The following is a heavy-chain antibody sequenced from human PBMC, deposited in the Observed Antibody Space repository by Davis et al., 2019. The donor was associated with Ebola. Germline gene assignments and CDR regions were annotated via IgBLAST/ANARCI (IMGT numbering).Heavy chain of an antibody. CDR3: ARLGGNWNYGANYYYYYGMDV. Sequence: SVKVSCKASGGTFSSYAISWVRQAPGQGLEWMGGIIPIFGTANYAQKFQGRVTITADESTSTAYMELSSLRSDDTAVYYCARLGGNWNYGANYYYYYGMDVWGQGTTVTVSS. D-gene: IGHD1-7*01. V-gene: IGHV1-69*13. CDR2: IIPIFGTA. CDR1: GGTFSSYA. J-gene: IGHJ6*02.